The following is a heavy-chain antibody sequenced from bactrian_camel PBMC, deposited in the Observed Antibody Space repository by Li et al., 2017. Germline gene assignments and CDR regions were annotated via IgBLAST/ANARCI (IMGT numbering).Heavy chain of an antibody. CDR1: GFTFSSYA. V-gene: IGHV3S7*01. CDR2: IDSDGSNT. J-gene: IGHJ6*01. D-gene: IGHD5*01. Sequence: HVQLVESGGDLVQPGGSLRLSCAASGFTFSSYAMSWVRQAPGKGLEWVSTIDSDGSNTYYTGSVKGRFTISRDNAKDTVYLQMNSLKSEDTALYYCATDQRGWYQFGYWGQGTQVTVS. CDR3: ATDQRGWYQFGY.